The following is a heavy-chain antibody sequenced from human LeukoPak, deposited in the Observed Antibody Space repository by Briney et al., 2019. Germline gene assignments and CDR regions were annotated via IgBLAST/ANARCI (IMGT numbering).Heavy chain of an antibody. CDR1: GYSFTTFY. D-gene: IGHD3-10*01. Sequence: ASVKVSCKASGYSFTTFYMHWVRQAPGQGLEWMGRINPNSGGTNYAQKFQGRVTMTRDTSISTAYMELSRLRSDDTAVYYCAGLYGSGSGYWGQGTLVTVSS. V-gene: IGHV1-2*06. CDR3: AGLYGSGSGY. CDR2: INPNSGGT. J-gene: IGHJ4*02.